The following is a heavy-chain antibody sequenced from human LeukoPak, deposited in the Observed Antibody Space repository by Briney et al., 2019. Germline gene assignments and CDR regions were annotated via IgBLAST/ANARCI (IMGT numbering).Heavy chain of an antibody. Sequence: PSETLSLTCAVYGGSFSGYYWSWIRQPPGKGLEWIGEINHSGSTNYNPSLKSRVTISVDTSKNQFSLKLSSVTAADTAVYYCARGRGDYYGSGIDYWGQGTLVTASS. J-gene: IGHJ4*02. V-gene: IGHV4-34*01. CDR1: GGSFSGYY. CDR3: ARGRGDYYGSGIDY. D-gene: IGHD3-10*01. CDR2: INHSGST.